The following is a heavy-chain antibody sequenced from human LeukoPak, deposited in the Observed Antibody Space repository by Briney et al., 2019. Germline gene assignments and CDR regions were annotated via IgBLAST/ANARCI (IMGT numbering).Heavy chain of an antibody. D-gene: IGHD6-13*01. Sequence: GSLRLACAASALTVSSNYMSWVRQAPGKGLEWCSVCYSGVSTYFADSVNGRFSLSRDNSKNTLYLPMNGRKTEDTAVYYCACSISEDAFDIWGQGTMVTVFS. CDR1: ALTVSSNY. CDR3: ACSISEDAFDI. J-gene: IGHJ3*02. V-gene: IGHV3-66*02. CDR2: CYSGVST.